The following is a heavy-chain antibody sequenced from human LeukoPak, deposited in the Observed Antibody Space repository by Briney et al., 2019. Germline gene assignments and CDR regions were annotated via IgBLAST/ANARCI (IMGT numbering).Heavy chain of an antibody. D-gene: IGHD3-22*01. Sequence: GGSLRLSCAASGFTFSSYSMNWVRQAPGKGLEWVSSISSSSSTIYYADSVKGRFTISRDNAKNSLYLQMNSLRDEDTAVYYCARNYYDSSGYYSFDYWGQGTLVTVSS. CDR3: ARNYYDSSGYYSFDY. V-gene: IGHV3-48*02. CDR2: ISSSSSTI. CDR1: GFTFSSYS. J-gene: IGHJ4*02.